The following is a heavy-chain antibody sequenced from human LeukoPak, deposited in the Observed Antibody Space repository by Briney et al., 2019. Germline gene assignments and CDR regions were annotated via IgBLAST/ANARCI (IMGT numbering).Heavy chain of an antibody. D-gene: IGHD2-15*01. V-gene: IGHV3-23*01. CDR2: ISDSGGST. CDR1: GFTFSSYA. J-gene: IGHJ4*02. Sequence: GGSLRRSCAASGFTFSSYAMSWVRQAPGKGLEWVSGISDSGGSTYYADSVKGRFTISRDNSKNTLFLQMNSLRAEDTAVYYCAKDHGYCSGGSCYFDYWGQGTLVTVSS. CDR3: AKDHGYCSGGSCYFDY.